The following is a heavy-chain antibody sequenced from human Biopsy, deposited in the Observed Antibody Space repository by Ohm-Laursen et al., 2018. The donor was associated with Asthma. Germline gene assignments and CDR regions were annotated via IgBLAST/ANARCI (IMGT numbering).Heavy chain of an antibody. V-gene: IGHV3-48*02. Sequence: SLRLSCAASGFSFSSYSMKWVRQAPGKGLEWVSYISSSSSTIYYADSVKGRFTISRDNAKNSLYLQMNSLRDEDTAVYYCARDYGGNSGYYYGMDVWGQGTTVTVSS. J-gene: IGHJ6*02. CDR2: ISSSSSTI. D-gene: IGHD4-23*01. CDR3: ARDYGGNSGYYYGMDV. CDR1: GFSFSSYS.